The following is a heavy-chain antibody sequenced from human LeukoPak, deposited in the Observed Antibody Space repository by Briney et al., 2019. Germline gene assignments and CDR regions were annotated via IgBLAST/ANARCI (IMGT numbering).Heavy chain of an antibody. CDR2: ISYDGSNK. CDR1: GFTFSSYA. Sequence: GGSLRLSCAASGFTFSSYAMHWVRQAPGKGLEWVAVISYDGSNKYYADSVKGRFTISRDNSKNTLYLQMNSLRAEDTAVYYCAKDPVMGPAATNWFDPWGQGTLVTVSS. J-gene: IGHJ5*02. CDR3: AKDPVMGPAATNWFDP. V-gene: IGHV3-30*01. D-gene: IGHD2-2*01.